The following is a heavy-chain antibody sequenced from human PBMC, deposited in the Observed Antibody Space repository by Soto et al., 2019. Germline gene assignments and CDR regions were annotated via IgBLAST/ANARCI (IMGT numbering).Heavy chain of an antibody. CDR1: GGSISSSSYY. CDR2: IYYSGST. V-gene: IGHV4-39*01. D-gene: IGHD3-3*01. Sequence: SETLSLTCTVSGGSISSSSYYWGWIRQPPGKGLEWIGSIYYSGSTYYNPSLKSRVTISVDTSKNQFSLKLSSVTAADTAVYYCAGYSYYDFWSGYDYYGMDVWGQGTTVTVSS. CDR3: AGYSYYDFWSGYDYYGMDV. J-gene: IGHJ6*02.